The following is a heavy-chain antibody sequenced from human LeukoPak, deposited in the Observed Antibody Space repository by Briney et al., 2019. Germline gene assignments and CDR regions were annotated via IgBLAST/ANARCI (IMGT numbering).Heavy chain of an antibody. CDR3: ATTSGYSSSRLWY. J-gene: IGHJ4*02. D-gene: IGHD6-13*01. CDR2: MSGSADST. Sequence: GGSLRLSCAASGFTFSSYAVGWVRQAPGKGLEWVSGMSGSADSTYYPDSVKGRFTISRDNSKNTLYLQMNTLRAEDTAVYYCATTSGYSSSRLWYWGQGTLVTVSS. CDR1: GFTFSSYA. V-gene: IGHV3-23*01.